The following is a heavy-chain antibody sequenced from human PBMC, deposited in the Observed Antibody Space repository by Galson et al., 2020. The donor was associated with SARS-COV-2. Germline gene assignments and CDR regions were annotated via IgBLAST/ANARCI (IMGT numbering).Heavy chain of an antibody. CDR1: GYTLTELS. CDR3: ATDSGSILTATSTGGYMDV. D-gene: IGHD1-26*01. V-gene: IGHV1-24*01. Sequence: ASVKVSCKVSGYTLTELSMHWVRQAPGKGLEWMGGFDPEDGETIYAQKFQGRVTMTEDTSTDTAYMELSSLRSEDTAVYYCATDSGSILTATSTGGYMDVWGKGTTVTVSS. J-gene: IGHJ6*03. CDR2: FDPEDGET.